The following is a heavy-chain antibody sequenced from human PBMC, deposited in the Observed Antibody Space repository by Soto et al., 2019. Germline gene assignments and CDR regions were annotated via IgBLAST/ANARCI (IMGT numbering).Heavy chain of an antibody. CDR2: INSDGSST. D-gene: IGHD7-27*01. CDR3: ASYRPNWGSGFDY. J-gene: IGHJ4*01. CDR1: GFTYSSYW. V-gene: IGHV3-74*01. Sequence: EVQLVESGGGLVQPGGSLRLSCAASGFTYSSYWMHWVRQAPGKGLVWVSRINSDGSSTSYADSVKGRFTISRDNAKNTLDLQINSPRAEDTAVYYCASYRPNWGSGFDYWGHGTLVTVSS.